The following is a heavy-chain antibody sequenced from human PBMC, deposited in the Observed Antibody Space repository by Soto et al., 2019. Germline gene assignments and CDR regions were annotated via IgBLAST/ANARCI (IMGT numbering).Heavy chain of an antibody. V-gene: IGHV3-9*01. CDR3: AKGVAMIVAYGMDV. J-gene: IGHJ6*02. Sequence: PGGCLRLSCAASGFTFDDYAMHWVRQAPGKGLEWVSGISWNSGSIGYADSVKGRFTISRDNAKNSLYLQMNSLRAEDTALYYCAKGVAMIVAYGMDVWGQGTTVTVSS. CDR2: ISWNSGSI. D-gene: IGHD3-22*01. CDR1: GFTFDDYA.